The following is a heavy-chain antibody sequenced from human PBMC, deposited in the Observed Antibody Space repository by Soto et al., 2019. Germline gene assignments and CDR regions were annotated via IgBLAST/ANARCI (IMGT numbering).Heavy chain of an antibody. CDR3: ARGSSGWSYYFDY. V-gene: IGHV1-18*01. J-gene: IGHJ4*02. CDR1: GYTIVSYG. CDR2: ISAYNGNT. Sequence: SVNDYCKASGYTIVSYGMSWVLHAPGQGVEWMGWISAYNGNTNYAQKLQGRVTMTTDTSTSTAYMELRSLRSDDTAMYYCARGSSGWSYYFDYWGQGTLVTVSS. D-gene: IGHD6-19*01.